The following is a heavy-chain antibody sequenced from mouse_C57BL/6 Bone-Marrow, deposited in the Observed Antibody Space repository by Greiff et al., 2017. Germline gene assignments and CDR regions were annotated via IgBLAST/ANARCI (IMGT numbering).Heavy chain of an antibody. J-gene: IGHJ3*01. CDR2: IDPETGGT. CDR3: TRECYCYGGSFAY. V-gene: IGHV1-15*01. CDR1: GYTFTGYE. D-gene: IGHD1-1*02. Sequence: QVQLKESGAELVRPGASVTLSCKASGYTFTGYEMHWVKQTPGHGLEWIGAIDPETGGTAYNQKFKGKAILTADKSSSTAYMELRSLTSEDSAVYYCTRECYCYGGSFAYWGQGTRVTVSA.